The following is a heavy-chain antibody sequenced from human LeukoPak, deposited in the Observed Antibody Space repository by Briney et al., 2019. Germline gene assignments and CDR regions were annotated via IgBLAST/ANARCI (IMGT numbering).Heavy chain of an antibody. V-gene: IGHV3-48*03. CDR2: ISSSGSTI. J-gene: IGHJ4*02. CDR1: GFTFSSYE. Sequence: GGSLRLSCAASGFTFSSYEMNWVRQAPGKGLEWVSYISSSGSTIYYADSVKGRFTISRDNAKKSLYLQMNSLRAEDTAVYYCARDSAPYFRGGSSKRFDFGAQEPLVTASS. CDR3: ARDSAPYFRGGSSKRFDF. D-gene: IGHD2-15*01.